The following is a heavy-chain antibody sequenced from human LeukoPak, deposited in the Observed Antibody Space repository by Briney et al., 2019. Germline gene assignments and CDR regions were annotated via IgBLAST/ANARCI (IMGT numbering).Heavy chain of an antibody. Sequence: SQTLSLNCTVSGGSISSGGYYWSWIRQHPGKGLEWIGYIYYSGSTYYNPSLKSRVTISVDTSKNQFSLKLSSVTAADTAVYYCARDRVLISSGWFDYWGQGTLVTVSS. CDR3: ARDRVLISSGWFDY. CDR2: IYYSGST. CDR1: GGSISSGGYY. V-gene: IGHV4-31*03. J-gene: IGHJ4*02. D-gene: IGHD6-19*01.